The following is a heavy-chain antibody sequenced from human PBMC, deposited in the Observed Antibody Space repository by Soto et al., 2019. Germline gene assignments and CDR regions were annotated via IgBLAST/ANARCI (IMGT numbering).Heavy chain of an antibody. CDR1: GGSISSYY. CDR2: IYYSGST. D-gene: IGHD6-6*01. J-gene: IGHJ4*02. Sequence: PSETLSLTCTVSGGSISSYYLSWIRQPPGKGLEWIGYIYYSGSTNYNPSLKSRVTISVDTSKNQFSLKLSSVTAADTAVYYCARAYSSFEYYFDYWGQGTLVTVSS. CDR3: ARAYSSFEYYFDY. V-gene: IGHV4-59*01.